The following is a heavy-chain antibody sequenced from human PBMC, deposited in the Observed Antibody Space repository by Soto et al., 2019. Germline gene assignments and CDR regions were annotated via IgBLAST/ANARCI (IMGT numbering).Heavy chain of an antibody. J-gene: IGHJ2*01. Sequence: GGSLRLSFAASGFTFDDYAMHWVRQAPGKGLEWVSLISWDGGSTYYADSVKGRFTISRDNSKNSLYLQMNSLRAEDTALYYCAKDIREGYSYGYWYFDLWGRGTLVTVSS. CDR2: ISWDGGST. CDR1: GFTFDDYA. CDR3: AKDIREGYSYGYWYFDL. V-gene: IGHV3-43D*03. D-gene: IGHD5-18*01.